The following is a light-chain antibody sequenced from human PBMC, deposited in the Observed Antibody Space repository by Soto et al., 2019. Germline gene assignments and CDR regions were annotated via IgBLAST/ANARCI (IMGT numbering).Light chain of an antibody. J-gene: IGLJ2*01. V-gene: IGLV7-46*01. Sequence: QTVVPQEPSLTVSPGGTVTLTCGSSTGAVTGGHYPYWFQQRPGQAPGTLIYDTTNKHSWTPARFSGSLLGGKAALTLSGAQPEDEAAYYCLLQYTGEARVFGGGTKLTVL. CDR3: LLQYTGEARV. CDR2: DTT. CDR1: TGAVTGGHY.